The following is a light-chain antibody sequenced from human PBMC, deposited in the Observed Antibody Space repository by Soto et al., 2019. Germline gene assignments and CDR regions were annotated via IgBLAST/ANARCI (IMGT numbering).Light chain of an antibody. J-gene: IGLJ3*02. Sequence: QSVLTQPPSASGTPGQRVNISCSGSSSNIGSNYVYWYRQFPGTAPKLLIQRNNQRPSGVPARFSGSKSGTSASLAISGLRSEDEADYYCSSFTIRSTLLFGGGTKLTVL. CDR2: RNN. CDR1: SSNIGSNY. CDR3: SSFTIRSTLL. V-gene: IGLV1-47*01.